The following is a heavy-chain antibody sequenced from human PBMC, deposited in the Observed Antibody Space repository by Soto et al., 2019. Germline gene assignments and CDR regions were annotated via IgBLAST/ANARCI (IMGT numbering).Heavy chain of an antibody. CDR3: TILSGMFAS. CDR2: IRNKANSFAT. CDR1: GFTFSGSA. D-gene: IGHD1-26*01. V-gene: IGHV3-73*01. J-gene: IGHJ5*01. Sequence: EVQLVESGGGLVQPGGSLKLSCAASGFTFSGSAMHWVRQASGKGLEWIGHIRNKANSFATPYAASVKGRFTIYRDDSKNTAYLQMNSLKTEDTAVYYCTILSGMFASWGQGTLVTVSS.